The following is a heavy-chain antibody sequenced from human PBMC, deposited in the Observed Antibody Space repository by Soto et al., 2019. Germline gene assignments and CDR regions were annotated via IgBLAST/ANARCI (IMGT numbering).Heavy chain of an antibody. J-gene: IGHJ6*02. V-gene: IGHV3-30*18. CDR1: GFTFSSYG. CDR3: AKDLLFAPYSSGWYSYYGIDV. D-gene: IGHD6-19*01. CDR2: ISYDGSNK. Sequence: GGSLRLSCAASGFTFSSYGMHWVRQAPGKGLEWVAVISYDGSNKYYADSVKGRFTISRDNSKNTLYLQMNSLRAEDTAVYYCAKDLLFAPYSSGWYSYYGIDVWGQGTTVTVSS.